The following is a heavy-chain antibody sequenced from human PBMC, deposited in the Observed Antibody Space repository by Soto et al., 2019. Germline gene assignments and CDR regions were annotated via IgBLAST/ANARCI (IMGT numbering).Heavy chain of an antibody. Sequence: VKVSCKASGGTFSSYAISWVRQAPGQGLEWMGGIIPIFGTANYAQKFQGRVTITADESTSTAYMELSSLRSEDTAVYYCARLGLEYSSSYYFDYWGQGTLVTVSS. V-gene: IGHV1-69*13. CDR2: IIPIFGTA. D-gene: IGHD6-6*01. CDR1: GGTFSSYA. CDR3: ARLGLEYSSSYYFDY. J-gene: IGHJ4*02.